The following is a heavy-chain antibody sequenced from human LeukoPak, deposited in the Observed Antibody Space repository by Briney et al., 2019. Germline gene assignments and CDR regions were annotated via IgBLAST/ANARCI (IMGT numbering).Heavy chain of an antibody. Sequence: SETLSLTCTVSGGSISNYYWSWIRQPPGKALEWIGNIYKTGSTNYNPSLKSRLTISVDTSKTQFSLKLNFVTPADTAVYYYARETGSGYYYDPSSEYYFDHWGQGTLVTVSS. CDR2: IYKTGST. CDR1: GGSISNYY. J-gene: IGHJ4*02. D-gene: IGHD3-22*01. V-gene: IGHV4-59*01. CDR3: ARETGSGYYYDPSSEYYFDH.